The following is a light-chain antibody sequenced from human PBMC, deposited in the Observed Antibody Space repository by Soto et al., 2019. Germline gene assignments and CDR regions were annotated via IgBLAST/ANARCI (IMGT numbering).Light chain of an antibody. J-gene: IGLJ3*02. Sequence: QSALTQPASVSGSPGQSITVSCTGTSSDIGSYNLVSWYQHHPGKAPKLMIYAVSKRPSGVSSRFSGSKSGNTASLTISGLQAEDEADYFCCSYAGSSTLLFGGGPKVTFL. V-gene: IGLV2-23*02. CDR3: CSYAGSSTLL. CDR1: SSDIGSYNL. CDR2: AVS.